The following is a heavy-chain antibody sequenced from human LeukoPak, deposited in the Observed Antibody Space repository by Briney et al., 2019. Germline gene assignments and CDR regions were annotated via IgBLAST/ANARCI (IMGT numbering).Heavy chain of an antibody. CDR1: GYTFTGYY. D-gene: IGHD3-22*01. Sequence: ASVKVSCKASGYTFTGYYMHWVRQAPGQGLEWMGWINPNSGGTNYAQKFQGRVTMTRDTSISTAYMELSRLRSDDTAVYYCAGYYDSSGSPFDIWGQGTMVTVSS. CDR3: AGYYDSSGSPFDI. J-gene: IGHJ3*02. CDR2: INPNSGGT. V-gene: IGHV1-2*02.